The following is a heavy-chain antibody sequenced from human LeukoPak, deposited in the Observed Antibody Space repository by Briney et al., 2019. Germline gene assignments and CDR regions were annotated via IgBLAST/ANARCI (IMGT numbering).Heavy chain of an antibody. V-gene: IGHV4-31*03. CDR3: ARVGSAWNYYDSSGYYYAYFQH. CDR2: IYYSGST. J-gene: IGHJ1*01. CDR1: GGSISSGGYY. D-gene: IGHD3-22*01. Sequence: SETLSLTCTASGGSISSGGYYWSWIRQHPGKGLEWIGYIYYSGSTYYNPSLKSRVTISVDTSKNQFSLKLSSVTAADTAVYYCARVGSAWNYYDSSGYYYAYFQHWGQGTLVTVSS.